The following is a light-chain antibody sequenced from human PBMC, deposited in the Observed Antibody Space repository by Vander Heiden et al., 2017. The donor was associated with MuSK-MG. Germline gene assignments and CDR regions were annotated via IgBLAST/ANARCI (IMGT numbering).Light chain of an antibody. CDR3: QSYDSGLSGPV. V-gene: IGLV1-40*01. J-gene: IGLJ2*01. CDR1: SSNIGAGYD. Sequence: QSVLTQPPSVSGAPGQRVTISCTGTSSNIGAGYDVHWYQQFPGAAPKRLSYGNTNRPSGVPDRVSGSKSGASASLAITGLQAEDEADYYCQSYDSGLSGPVFGGGTEL. CDR2: GNT.